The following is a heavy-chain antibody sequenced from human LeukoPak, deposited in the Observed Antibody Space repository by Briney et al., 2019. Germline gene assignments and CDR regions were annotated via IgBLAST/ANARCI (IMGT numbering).Heavy chain of an antibody. V-gene: IGHV3-13*01. J-gene: IGHJ3*02. CDR1: GFTFSSYD. CDR2: IGTAGDT. Sequence: PGGSLRLSCAASGFTFSSYDMHWVRQATGKGLEWVSAIGTAGDTYYPGSVKGRFTISRENAKNPLYLQMNSLRAGDTAVYYCAREGPYSSGLSGAFDIWGQGTMVTVSS. D-gene: IGHD6-19*01. CDR3: AREGPYSSGLSGAFDI.